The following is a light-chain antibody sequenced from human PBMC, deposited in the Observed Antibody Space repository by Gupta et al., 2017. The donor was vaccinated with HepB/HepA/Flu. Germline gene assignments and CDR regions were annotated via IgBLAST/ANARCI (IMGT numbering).Light chain of an antibody. Sequence: QSVLTQPPSVSGPPGQRVTISCTGSSSNIGAGYDVHWYQQLPGTAPKLLIYGNSNRPSGVPDRFSGSKSGTSASLAITGLQAEDEADYYCQSYDSSLRDVVFGGGTKLTVL. V-gene: IGLV1-40*01. CDR1: SSNIGAGYD. CDR3: QSYDSSLRDVV. CDR2: GNS. J-gene: IGLJ2*01.